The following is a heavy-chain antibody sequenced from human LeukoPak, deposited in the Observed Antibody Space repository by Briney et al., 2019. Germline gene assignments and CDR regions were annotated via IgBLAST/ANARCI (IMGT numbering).Heavy chain of an antibody. CDR1: GGSYY. CDR2: VYYSGST. Sequence: SETLSLTCTVSGGSYYWSWIRQPPGKGLEWIGFVYYSGSTNSNPSLKSRVTISVDTSNNQFSLKLSSVTAADTAVYYCARGSNWYWYFDLWGRGTLVTVSS. CDR3: ARGSNWYWYFDL. D-gene: IGHD4-11*01. J-gene: IGHJ2*01. V-gene: IGHV4-59*01.